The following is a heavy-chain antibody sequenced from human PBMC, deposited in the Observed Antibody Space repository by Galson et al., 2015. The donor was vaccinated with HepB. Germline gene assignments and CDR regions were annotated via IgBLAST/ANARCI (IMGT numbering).Heavy chain of an antibody. CDR1: GFTSSSYG. CDR2: IWYDGSNK. D-gene: IGHD3-22*01. V-gene: IGHV3-33*01. CDR3: ARDPYYYDSSGYVDY. J-gene: IGHJ4*02. Sequence: SLRLSCAASGFTSSSYGMHWVRQAPGKGLEWVAVIWYDGSNKYYADSVKGRFTISRDNSKNTLYLQMNSLRAEDTAVYYCARDPYYYDSSGYVDYWGQGTLVTVSS.